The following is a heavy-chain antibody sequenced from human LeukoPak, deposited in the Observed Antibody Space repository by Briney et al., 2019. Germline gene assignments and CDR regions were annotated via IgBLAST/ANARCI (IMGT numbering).Heavy chain of an antibody. V-gene: IGHV3-30*18. CDR3: AKPDYGGNTGGAFDI. CDR2: ISYDGSNK. Sequence: GRSLTLFCAASGLTFTTYGMHWVRQAPGKGLEWVAFISYDGSNKYYADSVRGRFTISRDNSKNTLYLQMNSLRAEDTAVYYCAKPDYGGNTGGAFDIWGQGTMVTVSS. D-gene: IGHD4-23*01. J-gene: IGHJ3*02. CDR1: GLTFTTYG.